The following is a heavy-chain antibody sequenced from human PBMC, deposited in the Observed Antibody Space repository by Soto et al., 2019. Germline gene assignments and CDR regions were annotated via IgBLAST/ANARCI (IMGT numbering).Heavy chain of an antibody. CDR3: ARDDCSNGVCHVAY. Sequence: QVQLVQSGAEVKKPGASVKVSCKASGYTFTSYGINWVRQAPGQGLEWMGWISAYNGNTNYAQKLEGRVTMTTDTSTSTAYMELRSLRSDDTAVYYCARDDCSNGVCHVAYWGQGTLVTVSS. J-gene: IGHJ4*02. V-gene: IGHV1-18*01. D-gene: IGHD2-8*01. CDR1: GYTFTSYG. CDR2: ISAYNGNT.